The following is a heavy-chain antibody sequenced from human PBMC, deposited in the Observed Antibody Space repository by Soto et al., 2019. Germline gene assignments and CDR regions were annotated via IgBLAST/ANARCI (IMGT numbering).Heavy chain of an antibody. J-gene: IGHJ4*02. CDR1: GYTFTNYP. V-gene: IGHV1-3*04. D-gene: IGHD2-21*02. CDR3: ASGHRSGDCYSDY. Sequence: GASVKVSCKASGYTFTNYPMHWVRQAPGQGLEWLGWISTGNSNTKCSQRFQGRVTITWDTSATTTYIELTSLRSEDTAVYYCASGHRSGDCYSDYWGQGTLVTVSS. CDR2: ISTGNSNT.